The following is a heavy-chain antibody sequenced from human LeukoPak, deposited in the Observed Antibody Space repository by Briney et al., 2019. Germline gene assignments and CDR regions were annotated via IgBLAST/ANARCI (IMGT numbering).Heavy chain of an antibody. V-gene: IGHV5-51*01. D-gene: IGHD2-2*01. Sequence: GESLKISCKCSGYSFSTYWIGWVRQMPGEGLEWMGIIYPGDSDTTDTRYSPSFEGQVTISADRSISTAYLQWRSLKASDTAMYYCARKYCSSTSCYFYYYYYMDVWGKGTTVTVSS. CDR1: GYSFSTYW. J-gene: IGHJ6*03. CDR3: ARKYCSSTSCYFYYYYYMDV. CDR2: IYPGDSDTTDT.